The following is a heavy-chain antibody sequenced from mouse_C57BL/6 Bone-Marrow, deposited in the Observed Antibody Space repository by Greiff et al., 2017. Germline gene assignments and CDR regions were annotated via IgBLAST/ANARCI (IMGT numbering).Heavy chain of an antibody. V-gene: IGHV1-59*01. CDR1: GYTFTSYW. Sequence: QVQLQQPGAELVRPGTSVKLSCKASGYTFTSYWMHWVKQRPGQGLEWIGVIDPSDSYTNYNQKFKGKATLTVDTSSSTAYMQLSSLTSEDSAVYYCALGQLRLSWFAYWGQETLVTVSA. D-gene: IGHD3-2*02. CDR3: ALGQLRLSWFAY. CDR2: IDPSDSYT. J-gene: IGHJ3*01.